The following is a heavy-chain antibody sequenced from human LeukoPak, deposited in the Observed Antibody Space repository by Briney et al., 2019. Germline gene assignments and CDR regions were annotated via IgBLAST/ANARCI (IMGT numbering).Heavy chain of an antibody. V-gene: IGHV3-21*04. D-gene: IGHD2-15*01. CDR1: GFTFGSYS. J-gene: IGHJ4*02. CDR2: ISSSSSYI. CDR3: ARGHCSGGSCYYY. Sequence: GGSLRLSCAASGFTFGSYSMNWVRQAPGKGLEWVSSISSSSSYIYYADSVKGRFTISRDNAKNSLYLQMNSLRAEDTAVYYCARGHCSGGSCYYYWGQGTLVTVSS.